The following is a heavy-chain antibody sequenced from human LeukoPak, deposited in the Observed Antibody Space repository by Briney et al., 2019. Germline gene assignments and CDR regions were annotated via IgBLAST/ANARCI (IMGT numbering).Heavy chain of an antibody. V-gene: IGHV3-11*01. CDR3: ARTGQYCSGGTCYSGQFDF. CDR2: ISSHGSPI. Sequence: GGSLRLSCAAAGFSFSDYYMIWIRQAPGRGLEYVSYISSHGSPIHYADSVKGRFTISRDNANNSLFLQMNSLRVEDTAVYYCARTGQYCSGGTCYSGQFDFWGQGTLVTVSS. J-gene: IGHJ4*02. CDR1: GFSFSDYY. D-gene: IGHD2-15*01.